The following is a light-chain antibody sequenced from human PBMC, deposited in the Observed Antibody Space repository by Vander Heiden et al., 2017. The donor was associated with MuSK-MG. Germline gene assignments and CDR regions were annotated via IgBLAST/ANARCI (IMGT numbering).Light chain of an antibody. J-gene: IGKJ5*01. Sequence: IVLTQSPGTLSLSPGERATLSCRASQSVSSSYLAWYQQKPGQAPRLLIYGTSTRASGIPDRFSGSGSGTDFTLTISRLEPEDFAVYYCQQSGSSTTFGQGTRLEIK. CDR3: QQSGSSTT. CDR2: GTS. CDR1: QSVSSSY. V-gene: IGKV3-20*01.